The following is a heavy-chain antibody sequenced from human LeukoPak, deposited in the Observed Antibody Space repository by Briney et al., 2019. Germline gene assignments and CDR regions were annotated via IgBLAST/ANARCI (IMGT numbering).Heavy chain of an antibody. CDR3: ARGYDSSSWYVRPRAPQQPTSPFDY. CDR2: INLSGGST. Sequence: ASVKVSCKTSGYTFTSYYMHWVRQAPGQGLEWMGIINLSGGSTTYAQKFQGRVTMTRDTSTNTVYMELSSLRSEDTAVYYCARGYDSSSWYVRPRAPQQPTSPFDYWGQGTLVTVSS. J-gene: IGHJ4*02. V-gene: IGHV1-46*01. D-gene: IGHD6-13*01. CDR1: GYTFTSYY.